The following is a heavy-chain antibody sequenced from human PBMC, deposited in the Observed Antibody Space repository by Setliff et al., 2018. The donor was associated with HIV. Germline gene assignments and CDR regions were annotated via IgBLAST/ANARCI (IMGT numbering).Heavy chain of an antibody. Sequence: ASVKVSCKASGYTFTSYDINWVRQATGQGLEWMRWMNPNSGHTGYAQKFQGRVTITSDTSISTAYMELSSLRSEDTAVYYCARGSGFIEAAGTDYWGQGTLATVSS. J-gene: IGHJ4*02. CDR2: MNPNSGHT. CDR1: GYTFTSYD. D-gene: IGHD6-13*01. V-gene: IGHV1-8*03. CDR3: ARGSGFIEAAGTDY.